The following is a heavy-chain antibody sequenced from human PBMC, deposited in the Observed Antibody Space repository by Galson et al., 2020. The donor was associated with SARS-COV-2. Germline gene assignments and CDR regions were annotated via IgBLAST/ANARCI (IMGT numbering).Heavy chain of an antibody. J-gene: IGHJ6*02. CDR3: VRDPRGAEYCSGGSCYSAGSDYYGMDV. CDR2: ISSSGSTI. CDR1: GFTFSSYE. V-gene: IGHV3-48*03. Sequence: GESLKISCAASGFTFSSYEMNWVRQAPGKGLEWVSYISSSGSTIYYADSVKGRFTISRDNAKNSLYLQMNSLRAEDTAVYYCVRDPRGAEYCSGGSCYSAGSDYYGMDVWGQGTTVTVSS. D-gene: IGHD2-15*01.